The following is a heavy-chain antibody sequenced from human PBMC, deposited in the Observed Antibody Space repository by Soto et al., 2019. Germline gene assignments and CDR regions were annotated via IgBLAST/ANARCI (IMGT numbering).Heavy chain of an antibody. Sequence: EVQVLESGGGLVQPGGSLRLSCAASGFIFTSYVMSWVRQGPGRGLEWVASISGSGDGAYYADSVKGRFTISRDNSKNTLSLQMSSLRAEDTAVYYCAKGGGATPDYWGQGTLFTVSS. J-gene: IGHJ4*02. CDR1: GFIFTSYV. CDR2: ISGSGDGA. CDR3: AKGGGATPDY. D-gene: IGHD5-12*01. V-gene: IGHV3-23*01.